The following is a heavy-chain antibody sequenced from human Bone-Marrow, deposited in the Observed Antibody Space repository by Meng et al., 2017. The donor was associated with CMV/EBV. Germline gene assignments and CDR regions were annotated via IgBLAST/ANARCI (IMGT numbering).Heavy chain of an antibody. CDR1: GGSFSDYY. J-gene: IGHJ5*02. CDR3: ARDVRDRFDP. Sequence: SETLSLTCGVYGGSFSDYYWSWIRQPPGKGLEWIGSIYYSGSTYYNPSLKSRVTISVDTSKNQFSLKLSSVTAADTAVYYCARDVRDRFDPWGQGTLVTVSS. V-gene: IGHV4-34*11. CDR2: IYYSGST.